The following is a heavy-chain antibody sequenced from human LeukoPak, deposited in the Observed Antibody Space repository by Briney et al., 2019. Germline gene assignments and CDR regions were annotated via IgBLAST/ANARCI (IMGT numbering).Heavy chain of an antibody. Sequence: GGSLRLSCAASGFTFSSYAMSWVRQAPGKGLEWVSGIAGSGSGTYYADSVKGQFTISRDNAKNSLYLQMNSLRAEDTAVYYCAREPKYYYDSSGYYDAFDIWGQGTMVTVSS. CDR1: GFTFSSYA. D-gene: IGHD3-22*01. J-gene: IGHJ3*02. V-gene: IGHV3-23*01. CDR2: IAGSGSGT. CDR3: AREPKYYYDSSGYYDAFDI.